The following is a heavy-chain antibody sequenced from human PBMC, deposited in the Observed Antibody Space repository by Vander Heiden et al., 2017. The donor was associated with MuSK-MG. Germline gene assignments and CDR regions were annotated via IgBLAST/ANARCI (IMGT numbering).Heavy chain of an antibody. J-gene: IGHJ6*03. CDR1: GFTFSNYA. CDR2: ISSYGDYS. Sequence: EVQLVDSGGGLVQPGGSLRLSCVGSGFTFSNYAIHWLRQAPGKTLEYVSAISSYGDYSYYGDSVKGRFSISRDNFKNTVYLQMASLRPEDMAVYYCVRPGKHGEAYMDLWGQGTTVTISS. CDR3: VRPGKHGEAYMDL. D-gene: IGHD3-10*01. V-gene: IGHV3-64*07.